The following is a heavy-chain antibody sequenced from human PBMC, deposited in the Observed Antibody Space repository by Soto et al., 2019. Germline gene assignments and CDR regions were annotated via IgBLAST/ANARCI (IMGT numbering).Heavy chain of an antibody. V-gene: IGHV3-33*01. Sequence: QVQLVESGGGVVQPGRSLRLSCAASGFTFSSYGMHWVRQAPGKGLEWVAVIWYDGSSKYYADSVKGRFTISRDNSKSTVYLQMNSLRAEATAVYYCARGVGEGYFDYWGQGTLVTVSS. CDR2: IWYDGSSK. J-gene: IGHJ4*02. D-gene: IGHD3-10*01. CDR3: ARGVGEGYFDY. CDR1: GFTFSSYG.